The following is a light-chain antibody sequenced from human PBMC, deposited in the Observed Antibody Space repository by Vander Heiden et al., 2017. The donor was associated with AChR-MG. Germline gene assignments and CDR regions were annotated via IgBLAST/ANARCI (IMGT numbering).Light chain of an antibody. CDR2: EDN. V-gene: IGLV3-25*03. CDR3: QSTDKSGTYVV. CDR1: ALSKQY. Sequence: SYELTQPPSVSVSPGQTARNTCSAEALSKQYGHWYQQKPGQSPLLGRYEDNERPSGIPERVSGSNSGTTLTFTISGVQAEDEADYDGQSTDKSGTYVVFGGGTKLTVL. J-gene: IGLJ2*01.